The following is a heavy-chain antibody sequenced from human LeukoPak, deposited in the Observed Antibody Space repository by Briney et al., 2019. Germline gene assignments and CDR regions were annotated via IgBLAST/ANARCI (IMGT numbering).Heavy chain of an antibody. CDR3: AKARYYYDSSGYDY. D-gene: IGHD3-22*01. J-gene: IGHJ4*02. Sequence: GGSLRLSCAASGFTFSSYAMSWVRQAPGKRLEWVSAISGSGGSTYYADSVKGRFTISRDNSKNTLYLQMNSLRAEDTAVYYCAKARYYYDSSGYDYWGQGTLVTVSS. CDR1: GFTFSSYA. CDR2: ISGSGGST. V-gene: IGHV3-23*01.